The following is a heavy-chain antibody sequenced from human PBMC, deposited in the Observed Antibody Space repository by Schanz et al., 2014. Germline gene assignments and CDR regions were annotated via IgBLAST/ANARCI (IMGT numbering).Heavy chain of an antibody. CDR1: GFDFNSYS. Sequence: VRLVESGGGLVQPGGSLRLSCEASGFDFNSYSMSWIRQAPGKGLEWVAVISYDGSNKYYADSVKGRFTISRDNSKNTLYLQMNSLSADDTAVFYCAKGMGYCSGGTCYDYYYYGLDVWGQGTTVTVSS. J-gene: IGHJ6*02. D-gene: IGHD2-15*01. CDR2: ISYDGSNK. CDR3: AKGMGYCSGGTCYDYYYYGLDV. V-gene: IGHV3-30*18.